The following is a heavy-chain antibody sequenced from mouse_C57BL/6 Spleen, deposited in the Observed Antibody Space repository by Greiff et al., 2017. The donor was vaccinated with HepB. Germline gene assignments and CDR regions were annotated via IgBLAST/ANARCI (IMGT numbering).Heavy chain of an antibody. CDR2: IDPDTGGT. CDR3: TRYYYGSSYGYFDV. J-gene: IGHJ1*03. CDR1: GYTFTDYE. V-gene: IGHV1-15*01. D-gene: IGHD1-1*01. Sequence: QVQLKQSGAELVRPGASVTLSCKASGYTFTDYEMHWVKQTPVHGLEWIGAIDPDTGGTAYNQKFKGKAILTADTSSSTASMELRSLTSEDSAVYYCTRYYYGSSYGYFDVWGTGTTVTVSS.